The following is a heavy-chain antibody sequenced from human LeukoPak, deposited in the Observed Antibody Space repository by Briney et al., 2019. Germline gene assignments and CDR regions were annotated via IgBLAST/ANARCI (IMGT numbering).Heavy chain of an antibody. J-gene: IGHJ4*02. V-gene: IGHV3-33*01. CDR3: AREDTAMVTGLDY. Sequence: PGGSLRLSCAASGFTFSSYGMHWVRQAPGKGLEWVAVIWYDGSNKYYADSVKGRFTISRDNSKNTLYLQMNSLRAEDTAVYYCAREDTAMVTGLDYWGQGTLVTVSS. D-gene: IGHD5-18*01. CDR2: IWYDGSNK. CDR1: GFTFSSYG.